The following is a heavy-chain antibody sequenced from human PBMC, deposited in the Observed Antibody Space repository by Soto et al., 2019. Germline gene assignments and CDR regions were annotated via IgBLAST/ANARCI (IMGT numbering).Heavy chain of an antibody. D-gene: IGHD6-6*01. J-gene: IGHJ6*02. CDR3: AKYSSSGYYYGMDV. Sequence: SLRLSCAASGFTFSSYAMSWVRQAPGKGLEWVSAISGSGGSTYYADSVKGRFTISRDNSKNTLYLQMNSLRAEDTAVYYCAKYSSSGYYYGMDVWGQGTTVTVSS. V-gene: IGHV3-23*01. CDR2: ISGSGGST. CDR1: GFTFSSYA.